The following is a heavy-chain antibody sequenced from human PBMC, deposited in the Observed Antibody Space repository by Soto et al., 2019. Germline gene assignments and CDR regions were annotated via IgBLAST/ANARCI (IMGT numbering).Heavy chain of an antibody. CDR3: ARDLSWGSNWYYYMDV. CDR1: GLILSNGP. D-gene: IGHD7-27*01. J-gene: IGHJ6*03. Sequence: EVQLVESGGGLVQPGGSLSLSCATPGLILSNGPMNWVRQAPGKGLEWVSYISSSSSVIDYADSVKGRFTVSRDNARNSLYLQMNSLRAEDTAVYYCARDLSWGSNWYYYMDVWGKGTTVTVSS. CDR2: ISSSSSVI. V-gene: IGHV3-48*01.